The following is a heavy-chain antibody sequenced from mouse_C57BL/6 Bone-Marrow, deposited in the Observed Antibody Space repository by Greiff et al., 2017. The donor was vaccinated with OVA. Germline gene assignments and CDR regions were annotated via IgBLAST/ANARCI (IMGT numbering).Heavy chain of an antibody. CDR3: ARNYSGSSYWYFDV. D-gene: IGHD1-1*01. V-gene: IGHV5-17*01. CDR2: ISSGSSTI. J-gene: IGHJ1*03. CDR1: GFTFSDYG. Sequence: EVKLMESGGGLVKPGGSLKLSCAASGFTFSDYGMHWVRQAPEKGLEWVAYISSGSSTIYYADTVKGRFTISRDNAKNTLFLQMTSLRSEDTAMYYCARNYSGSSYWYFDVWGTGATVTVSS.